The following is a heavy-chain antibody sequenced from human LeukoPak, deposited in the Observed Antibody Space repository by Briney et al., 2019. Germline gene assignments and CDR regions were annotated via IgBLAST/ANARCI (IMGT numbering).Heavy chain of an antibody. J-gene: IGHJ4*02. Sequence: GRSLRLSCAASGFTFSSYAMHWVRQAPGKGLEWVAVISYDGSNKYYADSVKGRFTISRDNSKNTLYLQMNSLRAEDTAVYYCARDLSKEESGSPPGYWGQGTLVTVSS. V-gene: IGHV3-30-3*01. CDR2: ISYDGSNK. D-gene: IGHD3-10*01. CDR3: ARDLSKEESGSPPGY. CDR1: GFTFSSYA.